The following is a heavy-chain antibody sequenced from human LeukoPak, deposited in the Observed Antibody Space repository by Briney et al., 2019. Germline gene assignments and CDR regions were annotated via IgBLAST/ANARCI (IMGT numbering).Heavy chain of an antibody. CDR3: TREGRSSGWYFHYYYYYYMDV. Sequence: GGSLRLSCAASGFTFSSYEMNWVRQAPGKGLEWVGSIRSKAYGGTTEYAASVKGRFTISRDDSKSIAYLQMNSLKTEDTAVYYCTREGRSSGWYFHYYYYYYMDVWGKGTTVTVSS. CDR1: GFTFSSYE. D-gene: IGHD6-19*01. CDR2: IRSKAYGGTT. J-gene: IGHJ6*03. V-gene: IGHV3-49*04.